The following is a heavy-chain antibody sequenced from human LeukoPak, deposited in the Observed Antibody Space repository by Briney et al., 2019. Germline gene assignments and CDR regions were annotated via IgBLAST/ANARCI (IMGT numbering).Heavy chain of an antibody. V-gene: IGHV3-21*01. D-gene: IGHD3-3*01. Sequence: GGSLRLSCAASGFTFSSYSMNWVRQAPGKGLEWVSSISSSSSYIYYADSVKGRFTISRDNAKNSLYLQMNSLRAEDTAVYYCARDPPPLRFPWMRYMDVWGKGTTVTVSS. CDR3: ARDPPPLRFPWMRYMDV. CDR2: ISSSSSYI. CDR1: GFTFSSYS. J-gene: IGHJ6*03.